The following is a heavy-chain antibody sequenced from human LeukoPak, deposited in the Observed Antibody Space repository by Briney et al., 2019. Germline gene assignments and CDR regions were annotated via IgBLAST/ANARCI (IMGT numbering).Heavy chain of an antibody. J-gene: IGHJ4*02. V-gene: IGHV3-30*02. Sequence: GGSLRLSCAASGFTFGNSGMHWVRQAPSKGLEWVAFIHYDGGKIFYTDSVKGRFTISRDNSKNTLYLQMNSLRAEDTAVYYCARDLELISGSYYKGPLDYWGQGTLVTVSS. CDR2: IHYDGGKI. CDR1: GFTFGNSG. CDR3: ARDLELISGSYYKGPLDY. D-gene: IGHD3-10*01.